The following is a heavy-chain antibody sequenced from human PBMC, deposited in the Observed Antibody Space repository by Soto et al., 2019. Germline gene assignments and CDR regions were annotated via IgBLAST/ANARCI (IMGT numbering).Heavy chain of an antibody. V-gene: IGHV3-30-3*01. CDR3: ASYYDSSGYYYVSAFDI. J-gene: IGHJ3*02. Sequence: QVQLVESGGGVVQPGRSLRLSCAASGFTFSSYAMHWGRQAPGKGLEWVAVISYDGSNKYYADSVKGRFTISRDNSKNTLYLQMNSLRAEDTAVYYCASYYDSSGYYYVSAFDIWGQGTMVTVSS. CDR2: ISYDGSNK. CDR1: GFTFSSYA. D-gene: IGHD3-22*01.